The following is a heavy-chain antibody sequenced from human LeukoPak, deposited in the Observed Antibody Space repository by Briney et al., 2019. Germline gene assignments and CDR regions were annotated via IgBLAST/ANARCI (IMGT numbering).Heavy chain of an antibody. CDR3: ASSIAVAGPVDY. J-gene: IGHJ4*02. D-gene: IGHD6-19*01. CDR1: GGSISSYY. V-gene: IGHV4-59*12. CDR2: IYYSGST. Sequence: PSETLSLTCTVSGGSISSYYWSWIRQPPGKGLEWIGYIYYSGSTNYNPSLKSRVTISVDTSKNQFSLKLSSVTAADTAVYYCASSIAVAGPVDYWGQGTLVTVSS.